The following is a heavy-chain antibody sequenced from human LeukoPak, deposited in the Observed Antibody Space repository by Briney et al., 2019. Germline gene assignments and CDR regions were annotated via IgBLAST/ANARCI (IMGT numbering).Heavy chain of an antibody. V-gene: IGHV4-4*07. Sequence: SETLSLTCTVSGGSISSYYWSWIRQPAGKGLEWIGRIYTSGSTSYNPSLKSRVTMSVDTSKNQFSLKLSSVTAADTAVYYCARDGGAEAFVSMGFDPWGQGTLVTVSS. CDR3: ARDGGAEAFVSMGFDP. CDR2: IYTSGST. D-gene: IGHD3-16*01. J-gene: IGHJ5*02. CDR1: GGSISSYY.